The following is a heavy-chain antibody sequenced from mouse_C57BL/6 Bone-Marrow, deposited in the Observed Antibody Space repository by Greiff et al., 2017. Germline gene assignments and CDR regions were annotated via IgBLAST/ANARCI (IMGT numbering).Heavy chain of an antibody. CDR1: GYTFTSYG. CDR2: IYPRSGHT. V-gene: IGHV1-81*01. CDR3: ARSCDGYYKYFDV. J-gene: IGHJ1*03. D-gene: IGHD2-3*01. Sequence: QVQLQQSGAELARPGASVKLSCKASGYTFTSYGISWVKQRTGQGLEWIGEIYPRSGHTYYNEKFKGKATLTADKSSSTAYMELRSLTSEDSAIYFCARSCDGYYKYFDVWGTGTTVTVSS.